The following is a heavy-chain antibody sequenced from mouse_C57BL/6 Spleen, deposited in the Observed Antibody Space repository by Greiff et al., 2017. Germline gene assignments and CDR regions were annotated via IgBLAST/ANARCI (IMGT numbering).Heavy chain of an antibody. CDR2: INPSTGGT. J-gene: IGHJ2*01. Sequence: VQLQQSGPELVKPGASVKISCKASGYSFTGYYMNWVKQSPEKSLEWIGEINPSTGGTTYNQKFKAKATLTVDKSSSTAYMQLKSLTSEDSAVXYCAREGLPYFDYWGQDTTLTVSS. CDR1: GYSFTGYY. V-gene: IGHV1-42*01. CDR3: AREGLPYFDY. D-gene: IGHD2-4*01.